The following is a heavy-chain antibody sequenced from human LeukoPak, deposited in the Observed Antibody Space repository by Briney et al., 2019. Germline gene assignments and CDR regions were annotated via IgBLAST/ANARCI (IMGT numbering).Heavy chain of an antibody. CDR1: GYTFTSYG. D-gene: IGHD3-16*01. CDR3: ARDVGRSYDLDY. J-gene: IGHJ4*02. V-gene: IGHV1-18*01. Sequence: ASVKVSCKASGYTFTSYGISWVRQAPGQGLEWMGWISAYNGNTDYAQSLQGRVTMTIDASTSTVYMELRSLRSDDTAVYYCARDVGRSYDLDYWGQGTLVTVSS. CDR2: ISAYNGNT.